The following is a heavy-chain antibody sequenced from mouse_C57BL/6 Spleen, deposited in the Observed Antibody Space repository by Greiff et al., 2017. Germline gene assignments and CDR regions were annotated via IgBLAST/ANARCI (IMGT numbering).Heavy chain of an antibody. CDR3: ARSRTGRDYFDY. V-gene: IGHV1-53*01. CDR1: GYTFTSYW. J-gene: IGHJ2*01. Sequence: QVQLQQPGTELVKPGASVKLSCKASGYTFTSYWMHWVKQRPGQGLEWIGNINPSNGGTNYNEKFKSKATLTVDKSSSTAYMKLSSLTSEDSAVYYCARSRTGRDYFDYWGQGTTLTVSS. CDR2: INPSNGGT. D-gene: IGHD4-1*01.